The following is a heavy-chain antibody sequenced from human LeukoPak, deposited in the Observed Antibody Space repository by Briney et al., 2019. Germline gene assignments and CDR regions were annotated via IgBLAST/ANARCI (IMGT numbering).Heavy chain of an antibody. J-gene: IGHJ3*02. V-gene: IGHV4-34*01. CDR2: INHSGST. CDR1: GGSFSGYY. D-gene: IGHD5-18*01. Sequence: PSETLSLTCAVYGGSFSGYYWSWIRQPPGKGLEWIGEINHSGSTNYNPSLKSRVTISVDTSKNQFSLKLSSVTAADTAVYYCARGQPAWIQLWAPGAFDIWGQGTMVTVSS. CDR3: ARGQPAWIQLWAPGAFDI.